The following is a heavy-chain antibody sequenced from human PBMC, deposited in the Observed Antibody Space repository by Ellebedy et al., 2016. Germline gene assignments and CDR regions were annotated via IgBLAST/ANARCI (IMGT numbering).Heavy chain of an antibody. J-gene: IGHJ4*02. CDR1: GFTFSSYA. CDR3: AKGRVGPSGSYYFDY. D-gene: IGHD3-10*01. V-gene: IGHV3-23*01. CDR2: ISGSGGST. Sequence: GESLKISXAASGFTFSSYAMSWVRQAPGKGLEWVSAISGSGGSTYYADSVKGRFTISRDNSKNTLYLQMNSLRAEDTAVYYCAKGRVGPSGSYYFDYWGQGTLVTVSS.